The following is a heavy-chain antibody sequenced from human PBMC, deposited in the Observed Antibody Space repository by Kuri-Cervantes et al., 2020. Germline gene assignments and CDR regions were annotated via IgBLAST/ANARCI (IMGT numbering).Heavy chain of an antibody. CDR3: ARDGSEYSGYESEGIDY. CDR2: ISSSSSYI. CDR1: GFTFSNAW. V-gene: IGHV3-21*01. J-gene: IGHJ4*02. Sequence: GESLKISCAASGFTFSNAWMSWVRQAPGKGLEWVSSISSSSSYIYYADSVKGRFTISRDNAKNSLYLQMNSLRAEDTAVYYCARDGSEYSGYESEGIDYWGQGTLVTVSS. D-gene: IGHD5-12*01.